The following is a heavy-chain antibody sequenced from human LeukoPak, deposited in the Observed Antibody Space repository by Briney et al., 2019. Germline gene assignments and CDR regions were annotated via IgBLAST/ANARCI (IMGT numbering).Heavy chain of an antibody. CDR2: IIPIFGTA. CDR1: GGTFSSYA. CDR3: ARAADCSGGSCYPYDYYYYGMDV. D-gene: IGHD2-15*01. V-gene: IGHV1-69*01. Sequence: SVKVSCKASGGTFSSYAISWVRQAPGQGLEWMGGIIPIFGTANYAQKFQGRVTITADESTSTAYMELSSLRSEDTAVYYCARAADCSGGSCYPYDYYYYGMDVWGQGTAVTVSS. J-gene: IGHJ6*02.